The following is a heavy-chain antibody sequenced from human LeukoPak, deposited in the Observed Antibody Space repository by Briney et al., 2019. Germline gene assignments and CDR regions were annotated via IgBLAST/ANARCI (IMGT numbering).Heavy chain of an antibody. V-gene: IGHV3-21*01. CDR2: ISSSSNYI. D-gene: IGHD2-2*01. Sequence: PGGSLRLSCAASGFTFSSYSMNWVRQPPGKGLEWVSSISSSSNYIYYADSVKGRFTISRDNAKNSLYLQMNSLRAEDTAVYYCARSPAAEVGYDYYYMDVWGKGTTVTVSS. J-gene: IGHJ6*03. CDR3: ARSPAAEVGYDYYYMDV. CDR1: GFTFSSYS.